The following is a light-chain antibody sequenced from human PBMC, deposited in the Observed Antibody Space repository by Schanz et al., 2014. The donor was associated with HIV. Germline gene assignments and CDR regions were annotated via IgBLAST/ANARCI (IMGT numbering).Light chain of an antibody. V-gene: IGLV6-57*02. Sequence: FMLTQPHSVSESPGKTVTISCTGSSGSIASNYVQWYQQRPGSAPTTVIYEDNQRPSGVPDRFSGSIDSSSNSASLTISEQPDEDAADYYSPSFGNNNAAVFGGGTKLTVL. CDR3: PSFGNNNAAV. J-gene: IGLJ3*02. CDR1: SGSIASNY. CDR2: EDN.